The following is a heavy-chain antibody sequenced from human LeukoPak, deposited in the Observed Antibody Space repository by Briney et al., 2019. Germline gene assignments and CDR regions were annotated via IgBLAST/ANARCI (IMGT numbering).Heavy chain of an antibody. CDR2: IYYSGST. V-gene: IGHV4-39*01. Sequence: SETLSLTCTVSGGSISSNSYYWGWIRQPPGKGLEWIGSIYYSGSTYYNPSLKSRVTISVDTSKNQFSLKVSSVAAADTAVYYCARYESSAYGIDVWGRGTLVTVSS. CDR1: GGSISSNSYY. CDR3: ARYESSAYGIDV. J-gene: IGHJ2*01. D-gene: IGHD3-22*01.